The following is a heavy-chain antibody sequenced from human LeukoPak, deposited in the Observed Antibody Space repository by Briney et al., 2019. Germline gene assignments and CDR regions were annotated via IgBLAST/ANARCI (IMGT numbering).Heavy chain of an antibody. CDR3: ARHRKSARNYLYYYMDV. CDR2: IYYSGST. D-gene: IGHD6-6*01. CDR1: GYSISSGYY. J-gene: IGHJ6*03. V-gene: IGHV4-38-2*02. Sequence: SETLSLTCTVSGYSISSGYYWGWIRQPPGKGLEWIGSIYYSGSTYYNPSLKSRVTISVDTSKNQFSLKLSSVTAADTALYYCARHRKSARNYLYYYMDVWGKGTTVTVSS.